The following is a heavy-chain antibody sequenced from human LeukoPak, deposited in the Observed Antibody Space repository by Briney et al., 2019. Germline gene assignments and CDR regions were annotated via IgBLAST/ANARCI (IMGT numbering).Heavy chain of an antibody. CDR3: ARGGGIAAAGTIDY. CDR1: GGFFHGFF. CDR2: INHSGST. J-gene: IGHJ4*02. Sequence: PSGALSLHRAVYGGFFHGFFWRGIRPPPREGAGLVWEINHSGSTNYNPSLKSRVTISVDTSKNQFSPKLSSVTAADTAVYYCARGGGIAAAGTIDYWGQGTLVTVSS. V-gene: IGHV4-34*01. D-gene: IGHD6-13*01.